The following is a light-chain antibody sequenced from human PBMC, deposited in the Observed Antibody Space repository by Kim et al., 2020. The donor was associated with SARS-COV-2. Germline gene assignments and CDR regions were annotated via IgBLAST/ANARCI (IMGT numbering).Light chain of an antibody. J-gene: IGKJ2*01. V-gene: IGKV3-20*01. CDR1: QSISSEF. Sequence: EIVLTQSPGTLSLPPGERATLSCRASQSISSEFLAWYQQISGQPPRLLMFGASNRAAGIPDRFSGGGSGTDFTLTITRLEPADSAVYYCQHYTTSPPAYTFGQGTKLEI. CDR3: QHYTTSPPAYT. CDR2: GAS.